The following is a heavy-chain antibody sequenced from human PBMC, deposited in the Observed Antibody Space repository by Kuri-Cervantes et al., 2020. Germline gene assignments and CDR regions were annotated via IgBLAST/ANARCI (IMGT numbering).Heavy chain of an antibody. Sequence: SETLSLTCTVSGGSISSYYWSWIRQPPGKGLEWIGYIYYSGSTNYNPSLKSRVTISVDTSKNQFFLKLSSVTAADTAVYYCARDLSSYGSGSYYNPWFDPWGQGTLVTVSS. V-gene: IGHV4-59*12. CDR1: GGSISSYY. CDR3: ARDLSSYGSGSYYNPWFDP. J-gene: IGHJ5*02. D-gene: IGHD3-10*01. CDR2: IYYSGST.